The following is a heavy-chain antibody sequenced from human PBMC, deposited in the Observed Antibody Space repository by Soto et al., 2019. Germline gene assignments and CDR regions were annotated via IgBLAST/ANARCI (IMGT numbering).Heavy chain of an antibody. V-gene: IGHV3-21*01. CDR1: GFTFSSHT. Sequence: EVDLVESGGGLAKPGGALRLSCTDSGFTFSSHTMNWVRQAPGKGLAWVSSISATGSDIYYGDSVMGRFTISRDNAKNSLYLQLNNLRVEDTAVYYCARGYDVVRVPVAIRVGYFDHWGQGTVVTVSS. J-gene: IGHJ4*02. D-gene: IGHD3-16*01. CDR3: ARGYDVVRVPVAIRVGYFDH. CDR2: ISATGSDI.